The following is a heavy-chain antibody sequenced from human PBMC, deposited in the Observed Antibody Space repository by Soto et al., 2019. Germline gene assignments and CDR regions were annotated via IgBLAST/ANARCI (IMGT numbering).Heavy chain of an antibody. CDR1: GYTFSGNY. CDR2: INPNSGGT. V-gene: IGHV1-2*02. CDR3: ARDGDSSSPFDI. J-gene: IGHJ3*02. Sequence: QVQLVQSGAEVKKPGASVKVTCKASGYTFSGNYMHWVRQAPGQGLEWMGWINPNSGGTNYAQKFQGRVTVTRDTSISTAYMELSRLRSDDTAVYYCARDGDSSSPFDIWGQGTMVTVSS. D-gene: IGHD6-6*01.